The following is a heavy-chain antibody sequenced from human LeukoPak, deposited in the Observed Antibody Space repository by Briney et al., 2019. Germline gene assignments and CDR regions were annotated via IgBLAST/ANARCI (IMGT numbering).Heavy chain of an antibody. CDR3: AREGMTAIPGFLVRDYYYYMDV. J-gene: IGHJ6*03. CDR1: GYTFTVYY. V-gene: IGHV1-2*06. Sequence: SVKVSCKVSGYTFTVYYMHCVRDAPGQGREWMGRINPNSGGTNYAQKFRGRVTMTRDTSISTAYMELSRLRSDDTAVYYGAREGMTAIPGFLVRDYYYYMDVWGKGTTVTVSS. CDR2: INPNSGGT. D-gene: IGHD2-21*02.